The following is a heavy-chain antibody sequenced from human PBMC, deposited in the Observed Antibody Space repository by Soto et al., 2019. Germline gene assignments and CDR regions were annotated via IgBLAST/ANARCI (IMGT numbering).Heavy chain of an antibody. J-gene: IGHJ4*02. D-gene: IGHD1-26*01. CDR2: FSWNNIDV. CDR3: VKVGGISRGATRHFDY. Sequence: RLSCAASGFTFDDYAMHWVRQAPGKGLEWVSGFSWNNIDVAYADSVKGRFTISRDNAKNSLYLQMNNLRAEDTALYYCVKVGGISRGATRHFDYWGQGTLVTVSS. CDR1: GFTFDDYA. V-gene: IGHV3-9*01.